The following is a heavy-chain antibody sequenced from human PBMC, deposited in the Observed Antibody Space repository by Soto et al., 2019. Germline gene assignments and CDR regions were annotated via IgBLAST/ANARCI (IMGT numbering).Heavy chain of an antibody. Sequence: TGGSLRLSCAASGFTFSSYSMNWVRQAPGKGLEWVSSISSSSSYIYYADSVKGRFTISRDNAKNSLYLQMNSLRAEDEAVYYCARDLIVVVPAAPGYGMDVWGQGTTVTVSS. D-gene: IGHD2-2*01. CDR2: ISSSSSYI. CDR1: GFTFSSYS. V-gene: IGHV3-21*01. J-gene: IGHJ6*02. CDR3: ARDLIVVVPAAPGYGMDV.